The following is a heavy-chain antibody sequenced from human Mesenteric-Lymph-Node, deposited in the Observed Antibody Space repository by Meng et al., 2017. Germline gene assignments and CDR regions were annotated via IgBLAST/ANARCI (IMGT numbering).Heavy chain of an antibody. CDR3: ARRGYFDWLLDFDY. Sequence: GESLKISCAASGFTFSSYGMHWVRQAPGKGLEWMGWINPNSGGTNYAQKFQGRVTMTRDTSISTAYMELSRLRSDDTAVYYCARRGYFDWLLDFDYWGQGTLVTVSS. D-gene: IGHD3-9*01. V-gene: IGHV1-2*02. CDR2: INPNSGGT. J-gene: IGHJ4*02. CDR1: GFTFSSYG.